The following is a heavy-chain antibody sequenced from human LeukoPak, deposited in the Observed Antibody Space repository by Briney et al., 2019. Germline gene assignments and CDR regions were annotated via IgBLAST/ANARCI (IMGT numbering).Heavy chain of an antibody. D-gene: IGHD3-9*01. V-gene: IGHV3-48*01. CDR1: GFSFSSYS. J-gene: IGHJ4*02. CDR3: AKGGVRYFDWLPYYFDY. Sequence: PGGSLRLSCAASGFSFSSYSMNWVRQAPGKGLEWISYINGGSSLIWFADSVRGRFTVSRDNAKNSLDLQMNSLRVDDTAVYYCAKGGVRYFDWLPYYFDYWGQGTLVTVSS. CDR2: INGGSSLI.